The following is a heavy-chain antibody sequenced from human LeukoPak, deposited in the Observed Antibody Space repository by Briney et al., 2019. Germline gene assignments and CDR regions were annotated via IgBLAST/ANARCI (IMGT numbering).Heavy chain of an antibody. V-gene: IGHV3-23*01. CDR2: ISGSGGST. J-gene: IGHJ4*02. CDR3: SKSRSYYDSCNFDY. D-gene: IGHD3-22*01. Sequence: GESLRLSCAASGFTFTSYAMTWVRQAPGKGLEWVSAISGSGGSTYYADSVKGRFTISRDNSKNTLYLQMNSLRAEDTAVYYCSKSRSYYDSCNFDYWGQGTLVTVSS. CDR1: GFTFTSYA.